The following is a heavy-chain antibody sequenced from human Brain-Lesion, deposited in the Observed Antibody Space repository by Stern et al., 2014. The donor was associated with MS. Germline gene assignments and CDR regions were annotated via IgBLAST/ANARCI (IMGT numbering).Heavy chain of an antibody. Sequence: VQLVQSGAEVKKPGASVKVSCKTSGYIFTGYYIHWVRQAPGQGLEWMAWLNPNTGGPNYAQKVQGRVTMSRDTSISTAYVELSSLTSDDTAVYYCARDQRGITIFGVVTDYYYLGMDVWGQGTTVTVSS. CDR3: ARDQRGITIFGVVTDYYYLGMDV. D-gene: IGHD3-3*01. CDR2: LNPNTGGP. J-gene: IGHJ6*02. CDR1: GYIFTGYY. V-gene: IGHV1-2*02.